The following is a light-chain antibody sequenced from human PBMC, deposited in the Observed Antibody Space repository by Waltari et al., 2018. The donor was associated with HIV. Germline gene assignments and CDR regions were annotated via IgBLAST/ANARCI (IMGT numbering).Light chain of an antibody. CDR2: WAS. CDR1: RTVFYSSDNRNY. J-gene: IGKJ4*01. CDR3: QQYFSVPPT. Sequence: DIVMTQSPDSLAVSLGERATINCTSSRTVFYSSDNRNYLAWYLQRPGQSPKVLIFWASTRAYGVPARFSGSGSWTDFSLTLSSLQADDVGIYYCQQYFSVPPTFGGGTKVEI. V-gene: IGKV4-1*01.